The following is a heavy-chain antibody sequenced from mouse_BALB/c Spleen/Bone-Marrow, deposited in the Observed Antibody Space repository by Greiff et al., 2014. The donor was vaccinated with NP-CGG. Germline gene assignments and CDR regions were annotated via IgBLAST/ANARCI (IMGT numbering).Heavy chain of an antibody. CDR2: IWAGGST. D-gene: IGHD1-2*01. Sequence: VQLVESGPGLVAPSQSLSITCTVSGYSLTSYGVHWVRQPPGKGLEWLRVIWAGGSTNYNSALMSRLSISKDNSKSQVFLKMNSLQTDDTAMYYCARGSTTATFAYWGQGTLVTVSA. V-gene: IGHV2-9*02. CDR3: ARGSTTATFAY. J-gene: IGHJ3*01. CDR1: GYSLTSYG.